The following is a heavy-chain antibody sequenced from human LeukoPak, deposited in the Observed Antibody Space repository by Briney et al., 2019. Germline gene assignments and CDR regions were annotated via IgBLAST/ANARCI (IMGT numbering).Heavy chain of an antibody. D-gene: IGHD4-11*01. CDR3: AREGSNYGPFDY. V-gene: IGHV3-23*01. CDR2: ISGSGGST. Sequence: PGGSLRLSCAASGFTFGSYAMSWVRQAPGEGLEWVSVISGSGGSTYYADSVKGRFTISRDNSKNTLYLQMNSLRAEDTAIYYCAREGSNYGPFDYWGQGTLVTVSS. CDR1: GFTFGSYA. J-gene: IGHJ4*02.